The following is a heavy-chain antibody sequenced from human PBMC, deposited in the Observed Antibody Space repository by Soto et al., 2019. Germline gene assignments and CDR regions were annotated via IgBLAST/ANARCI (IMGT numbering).Heavy chain of an antibody. CDR1: GYTFTSYD. Sequence: QVQLVQSGAEVKKPGASVKVSCKASGYTFTSYDINWVRQATGQGLEWMGWMNPNSGNTGYAQKFQGRGTMTRSTSISTAYMELSSLRSEDTAVYYCARAGDSGYDYGEGGYYGMDVWGQGTTVTVSS. CDR3: ARAGDSGYDYGEGGYYGMDV. J-gene: IGHJ6*02. CDR2: MNPNSGNT. V-gene: IGHV1-8*01. D-gene: IGHD5-12*01.